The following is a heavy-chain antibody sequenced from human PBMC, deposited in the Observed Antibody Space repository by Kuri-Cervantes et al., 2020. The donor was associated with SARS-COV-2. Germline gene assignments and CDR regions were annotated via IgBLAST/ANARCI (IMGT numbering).Heavy chain of an antibody. CDR2: IYYSGST. D-gene: IGHD3-3*01. V-gene: IGHV4-59*01. CDR3: ARDRSYDFWSGYQYYYGMDV. J-gene: IGHJ6*02. CDR1: GGSFSGYY. Sequence: SETLSLTCGVSGGSFSGYYWGWIRQPPGKGLEWIGYIYYSGSTNYNPSLKSRVTISVDTSKNQFSLKLSSVTAADTAVYYCARDRSYDFWSGYQYYYGMDVWGQGTTVTVSS.